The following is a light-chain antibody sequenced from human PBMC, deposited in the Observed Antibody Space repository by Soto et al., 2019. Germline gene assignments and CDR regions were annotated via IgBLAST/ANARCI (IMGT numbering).Light chain of an antibody. CDR1: QSVSNF. Sequence: ETVLTQSPATLSLSPGERATLSCRASQSVSNFIAWYQHKPGQAPRLLIYDASNRVTGIPARFSGSGFGTDFTLTISSLEPEDFAVYYCQQRSNWPLTLGPGTKVDIK. CDR2: DAS. V-gene: IGKV3-11*01. J-gene: IGKJ3*01. CDR3: QQRSNWPLT.